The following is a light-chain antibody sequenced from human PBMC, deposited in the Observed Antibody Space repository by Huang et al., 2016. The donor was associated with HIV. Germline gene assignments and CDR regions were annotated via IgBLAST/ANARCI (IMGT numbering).Light chain of an antibody. CDR3: HQYNNWLLS. CDR1: RSVSTN. CDR2: GSS. V-gene: IGKV3-15*01. Sequence: EIVMTQSPATLSVSPGERFTLSCRANRSVSTNLAWYQQRPGQAPRLLIYGSSTRAPGIPARFSGSGSGTDFSLTISSLQSEDFARYYCHQYNNWLLSFGGGTRVDI. J-gene: IGKJ4*01.